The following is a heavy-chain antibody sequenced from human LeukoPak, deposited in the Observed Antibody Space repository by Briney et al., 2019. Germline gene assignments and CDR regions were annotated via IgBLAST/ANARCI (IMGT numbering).Heavy chain of an antibody. V-gene: IGHV4-30-2*01. D-gene: IGHD6-13*01. Sequence: PSETLSLTCAVSCGSITSGGYSWSWIRQPPGKGLEWIGEINHSGSTNYNPSLKSRVTISVDTSKNQFSLKLSSVTAADTAVYYCARVYIAAAGAYFDYWGQGTLVTVSS. CDR3: ARVYIAAAGAYFDY. CDR1: CGSITSGGYS. J-gene: IGHJ4*02. CDR2: INHSGST.